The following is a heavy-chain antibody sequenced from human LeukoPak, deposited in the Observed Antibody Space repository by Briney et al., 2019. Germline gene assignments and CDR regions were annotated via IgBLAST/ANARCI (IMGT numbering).Heavy chain of an antibody. CDR1: GFTFSSHG. J-gene: IGHJ3*02. V-gene: IGHV3-23*01. CDR2: ISGSGGST. CDR3: AIAWSASDAFDI. D-gene: IGHD2-15*01. Sequence: PGGTLRLSCAASGFTFSSHGMSWVRQAPGKGLEWVSAISGSGGSTYYADSVKGRFTISRDNSKNTLYLQMNSLRAEDMALYYCAIAWSASDAFDIWGQGTMVTVSS.